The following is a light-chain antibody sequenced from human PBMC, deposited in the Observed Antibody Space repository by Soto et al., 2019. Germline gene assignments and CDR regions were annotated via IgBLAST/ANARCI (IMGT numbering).Light chain of an antibody. CDR2: SNN. J-gene: IGLJ2*01. CDR1: SSNIGSNT. V-gene: IGLV1-44*01. CDR3: AAWDDSLNGPGVV. Sequence: QPVLTQPPSASGTPGQRVTISCSGSSSNIGSNTVNWYQQLPGTAPKLLIYSNNQRPSGVPDRFSGSKSGTSASLAISGLQSDDEADYYCAAWDDSLNGPGVVFGGGTQLTVL.